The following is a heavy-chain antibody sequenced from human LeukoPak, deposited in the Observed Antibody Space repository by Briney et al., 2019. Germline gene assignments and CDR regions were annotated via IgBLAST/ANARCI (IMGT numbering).Heavy chain of an antibody. J-gene: IGHJ4*02. CDR1: GYTFTDYY. CDR2: VDTEDGET. CDR3: ATVHSSSWYFAIDY. Sequence: ASVKISCKVSGYTFTDYYMHWVQQAPGKGVEWMGLVDTEDGETIYAMKFQGRVSIAADTSTDTAYMELSSLRSEDTAVYYCATVHSSSWYFAIDYWGQGTLVTVSS. V-gene: IGHV1-69-2*01. D-gene: IGHD6-13*01.